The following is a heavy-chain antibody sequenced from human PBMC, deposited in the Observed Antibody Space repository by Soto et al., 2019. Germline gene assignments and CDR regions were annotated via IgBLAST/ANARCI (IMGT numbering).Heavy chain of an antibody. V-gene: IGHV3-30*18. Sequence: GGSLRLSCAASGFTFISYGIHWVRQAPGKGLEWVAVISSDGRDRHYADSVKGRFTISRDNSKNTLSLQMNSLRADDTAVYYCAKDFDIGGAAYYFYYWGQGTLVTVSS. J-gene: IGHJ4*02. CDR2: ISSDGRDR. CDR3: AKDFDIGGAAYYFYY. D-gene: IGHD1-26*01. CDR1: GFTFISYG.